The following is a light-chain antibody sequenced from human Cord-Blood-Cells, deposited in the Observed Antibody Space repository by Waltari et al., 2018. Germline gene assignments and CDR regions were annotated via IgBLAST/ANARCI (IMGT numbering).Light chain of an antibody. J-gene: IGLJ2*01. CDR1: SSDVGSYYH. CDR3: CSYAGSSLVV. Sequence: QSALTQPVSVSGAPGQSIPLPCTGTSSDVGSYYHVCWYQQHTGKAPKLMIYEVSKRPSGVCNRFSGSKSGNTASLTISVLQAEDETDYYCCSYAGSSLVVFGGGTKLTVL. CDR2: EVS. V-gene: IGLV2-23*02.